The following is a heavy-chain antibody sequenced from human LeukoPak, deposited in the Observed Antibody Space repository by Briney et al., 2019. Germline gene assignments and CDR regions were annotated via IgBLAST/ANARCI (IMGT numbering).Heavy chain of an antibody. CDR3: FTSMGY. Sequence: HTGGALRLSCAASGLTFSNHWMIWVRQAPGKGLEWVATIKRDGSQKYYVDSVRGRFTISRDNAKNPLYLQTNSPTAEDTAVYSPFTSMGYWGQGTLVTVSS. CDR2: IKRDGSQK. D-gene: IGHD2-8*01. CDR1: GLTFSNHW. J-gene: IGHJ4*02. V-gene: IGHV3-7*01.